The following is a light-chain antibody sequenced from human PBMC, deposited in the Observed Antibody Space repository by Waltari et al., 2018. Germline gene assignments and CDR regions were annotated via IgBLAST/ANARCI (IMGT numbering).Light chain of an antibody. V-gene: IGKV3-11*01. J-gene: IGKJ4*01. CDR3: QHRRSWPLT. CDR1: QSVDSY. CDR2: DAY. Sequence: EIVLTQSPATLPLSPGERATLSCRASQSVDSYVAWYQQKPGQAPRLLIYDAYNRAAGIPARFSGSGYGTDFTLTISSLEPEDFAVYYCQHRRSWPLTFGGGTKVEIK.